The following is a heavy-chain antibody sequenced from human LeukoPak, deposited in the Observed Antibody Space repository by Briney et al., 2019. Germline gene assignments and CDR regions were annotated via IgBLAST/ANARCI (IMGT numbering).Heavy chain of an antibody. CDR1: GYTFTVYY. Sequence: ASVKVSCKASGYTFTVYYIHWVRQAPGRGPEWMGWINPSSGGTKYAEKFQGRVTMTRDTSISTIYMEVGRLTSDDTAVYYCARESQLAFYYYYYYMDVWGKGTTVTVSS. J-gene: IGHJ6*03. D-gene: IGHD6-6*01. V-gene: IGHV1-2*02. CDR2: INPSSGGT. CDR3: ARESQLAFYYYYYYMDV.